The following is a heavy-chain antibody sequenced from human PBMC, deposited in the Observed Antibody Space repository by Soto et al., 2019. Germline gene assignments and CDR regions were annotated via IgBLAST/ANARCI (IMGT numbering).Heavy chain of an antibody. J-gene: IGHJ5*02. D-gene: IGHD6-19*01. CDR1: GYTFTSYS. CDR2: INAGNGNT. V-gene: IGHV1-3*01. Sequence: ASVKVSCKASGYTFTSYSMHWVRQAPGQRLEWMGWINAGNGNTKYSQKFQGRVTITRDTSASTAYMELSSLRSEDTAVYYCARGLYSSGWYGWFDPWGQGTLVTVSS. CDR3: ARGLYSSGWYGWFDP.